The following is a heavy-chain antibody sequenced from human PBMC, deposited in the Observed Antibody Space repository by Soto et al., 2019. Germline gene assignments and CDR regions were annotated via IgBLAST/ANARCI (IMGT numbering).Heavy chain of an antibody. CDR3: AREPAMVENGMDV. CDR1: GYTFTSYY. Sequence: QVQLVQSGAEVKKPGASVKVSCKASGYTFTSYYMHWVRQAPGQGLEWMGIINPSGGSTSYAQKCQGRVXTTXDXFTSTVYMELSSLRSEDTAVDYCAREPAMVENGMDVWGQGTTVTVSS. V-gene: IGHV1-46*03. CDR2: INPSGGST. D-gene: IGHD5-18*01. J-gene: IGHJ6*02.